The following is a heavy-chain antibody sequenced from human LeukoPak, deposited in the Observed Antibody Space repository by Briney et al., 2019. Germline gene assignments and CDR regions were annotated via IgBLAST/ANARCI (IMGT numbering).Heavy chain of an antibody. V-gene: IGHV1-18*01. CDR1: GYTFTGYG. D-gene: IGHD6-13*01. CDR2: ISAYNGNT. Sequence: ASVKVSCKASGYTFTGYGISWVRQAPGQGLEWMGWISAYNGNTNYAQKLQGRVTMTTDTSTSTAYMELRSLRSDDTAVYYCARDQGIAAAGISDYWGQGTLVTVSP. CDR3: ARDQGIAAAGISDY. J-gene: IGHJ4*02.